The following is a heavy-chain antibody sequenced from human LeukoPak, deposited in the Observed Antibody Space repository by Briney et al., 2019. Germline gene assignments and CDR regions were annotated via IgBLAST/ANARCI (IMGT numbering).Heavy chain of an antibody. CDR1: GFTFSSYW. CDR3: ARGGAAFDF. D-gene: IGHD3-16*01. Sequence: GGSLRLSCSASGFTFSSYWMSWVRQAPGKGLEWVAKIKQDGSEKYYVDSVKGRFTISRDNAKNSLYLQMNSLRVEDTAVYYCARGGAAFDFWGQGTMVTVSS. J-gene: IGHJ3*01. V-gene: IGHV3-7*05. CDR2: IKQDGSEK.